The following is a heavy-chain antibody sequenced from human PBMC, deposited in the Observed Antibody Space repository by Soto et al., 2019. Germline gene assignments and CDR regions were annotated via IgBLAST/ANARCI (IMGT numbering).Heavy chain of an antibody. CDR1: RFTFSSYG. J-gene: IGHJ3*02. Sequence: GGSLRLSCAASRFTFSSYGMSWVRQSPGKGLEWVSSISSRSSFIYYADSVKGRFTISRDNAKNSLYLQMNSLRAEDTAVYYCARVHTSGNSYGSDAFDIWGQGTMVTVSS. V-gene: IGHV3-21*01. CDR2: ISSRSSFI. CDR3: ARVHTSGNSYGSDAFDI. D-gene: IGHD5-18*01.